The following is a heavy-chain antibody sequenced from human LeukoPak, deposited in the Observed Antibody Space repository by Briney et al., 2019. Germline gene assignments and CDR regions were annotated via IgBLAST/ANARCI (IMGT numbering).Heavy chain of an antibody. D-gene: IGHD2-2*01. J-gene: IGHJ4*02. Sequence: ASVKVSCKASGGTFSSYAMSWVRQAPGQGLEWMGGIIPIFGSANYAQKFQGRVTITADESTSTAYMELSSLRSEDTAVYYCARGHTGYCSSTSCYYFDYWGQGTLVTVSS. CDR1: GGTFSSYA. V-gene: IGHV1-69*13. CDR2: IIPIFGSA. CDR3: ARGHTGYCSSTSCYYFDY.